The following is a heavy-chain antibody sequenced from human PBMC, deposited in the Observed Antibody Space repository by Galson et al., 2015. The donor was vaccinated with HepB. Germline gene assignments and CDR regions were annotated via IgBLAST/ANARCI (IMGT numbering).Heavy chain of an antibody. CDR1: GFTFSDYA. D-gene: IGHD1/OR15-1a*01. CDR2: ISGGGGTT. CDR3: AKPRTTRTTAESYFDY. J-gene: IGHJ4*02. Sequence: LRLSCAASGFTFSDYAMTWVRQAPGKGLEWVSTISGGGGTTYYADSVKGRFTISRGNSKNTLYLQMNSLRAEDTAVYYCAKPRTTRTTAESYFDYWGQGSLVTVSS. V-gene: IGHV3-23*01.